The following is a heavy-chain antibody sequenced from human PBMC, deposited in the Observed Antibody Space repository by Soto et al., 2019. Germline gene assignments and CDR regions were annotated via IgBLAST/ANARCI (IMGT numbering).Heavy chain of an antibody. Sequence: SETLSLTCIVSGSSITNYYWTWLRQPPGKGLEWIGYIYYSGNTNYNPSLKSRVTISIDTSKNQFSLKLTSVTAADTAVYYCARRVATKMYYFDYWGQGTLVTSPQ. CDR2: IYYSGNT. V-gene: IGHV4-59*08. D-gene: IGHD5-12*01. J-gene: IGHJ4*02. CDR3: ARRVATKMYYFDY. CDR1: GSSITNYY.